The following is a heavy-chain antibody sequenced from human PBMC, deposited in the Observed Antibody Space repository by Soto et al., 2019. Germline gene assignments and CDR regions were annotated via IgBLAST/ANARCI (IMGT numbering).Heavy chain of an antibody. V-gene: IGHV3-33*01. CDR2: IWYDGSNK. CDR1: GFTFSSYG. CDR3: ARDHGTTVTTYAFDI. D-gene: IGHD4-4*01. Sequence: GGSLRLSCAASGFTFSSYGMHWVRQAPGKGLEWVAVIWYDGSNKYYADSVKGRFTISRDNSKNTLYLQMNSLRAEDTAVYYCARDHGTTVTTYAFDIWGQGTMVTVSS. J-gene: IGHJ3*02.